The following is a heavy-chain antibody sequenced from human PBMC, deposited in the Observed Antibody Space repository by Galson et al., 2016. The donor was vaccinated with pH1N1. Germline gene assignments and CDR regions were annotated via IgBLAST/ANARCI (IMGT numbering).Heavy chain of an antibody. CDR3: ARVRSSGYNYAQQFVD. CDR1: GFTFSIFA. CDR2: ISSIVDNI. Sequence: SLRLSCAASGFTFSIFAIHWVRQAPGEGLEWMAVISSIVDNIIYADSLQGRFTISRDSSKNTLFLQMNNLRPEDTAFYYCARVRSSGYNYAQQFVDWGQGTLVTVSS. D-gene: IGHD5-18*01. J-gene: IGHJ4*02. V-gene: IGHV3-30-3*01.